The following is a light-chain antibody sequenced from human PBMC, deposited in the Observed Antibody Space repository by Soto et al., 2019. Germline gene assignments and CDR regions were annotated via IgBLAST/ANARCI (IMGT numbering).Light chain of an antibody. CDR1: SSDVGGYNY. CDR3: SSFTSSTTYV. Sequence: QSLLTQPSSVSGSPGQAITIPCTGTSSDVGGYNYVSWYQQHPGKAPKLMIYDVSNRPSGVSNRFSGSKSGNTASLTISGLQAEDEADYYCSSFTSSTTYVFGTGTKVTVL. V-gene: IGLV2-14*01. CDR2: DVS. J-gene: IGLJ1*01.